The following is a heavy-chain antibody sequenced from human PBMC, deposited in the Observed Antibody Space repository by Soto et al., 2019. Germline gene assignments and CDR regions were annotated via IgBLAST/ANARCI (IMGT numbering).Heavy chain of an antibody. CDR2: IWYDGSNK. CDR3: ARVGNYDILTGYPNYYYYYGMDV. V-gene: IGHV3-33*08. CDR1: GFTFSSYG. Sequence: GGSLRLSCAASGFTFSSYGMHWVRQAPGKGLEWVAVIWYDGSNKYYADSVKGRFTISRDNSKNTLYLQMNSLRAEDTAVYYCARVGNYDILTGYPNYYYYYGMDVWGQGTTVTVSS. J-gene: IGHJ6*02. D-gene: IGHD3-9*01.